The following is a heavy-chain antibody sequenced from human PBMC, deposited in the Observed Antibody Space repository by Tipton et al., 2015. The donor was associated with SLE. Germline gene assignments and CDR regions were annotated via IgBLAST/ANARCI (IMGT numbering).Heavy chain of an antibody. CDR1: GYTFTSYG. J-gene: IGHJ4*02. V-gene: IGHV1-18*01. Sequence: QLVQSGPEVKKPGASVKVSCKASGYTFTSYGISWVRQAPGQGLEWLGWISAYNGNTNYAQKLQGRGTMTRDPSISTAYMELSRLRSDDTAVYYCASWGIAVAGGGGCWGQGTLVTISS. CDR3: ASWGIAVAGGGGC. CDR2: ISAYNGNT. D-gene: IGHD6-19*01.